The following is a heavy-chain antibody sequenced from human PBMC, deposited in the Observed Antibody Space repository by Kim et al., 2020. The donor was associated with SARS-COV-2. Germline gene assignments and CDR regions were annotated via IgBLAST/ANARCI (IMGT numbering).Heavy chain of an antibody. D-gene: IGHD3-10*01. V-gene: IGHV3-30*18. Sequence: GGSLRLSCAASGFTFSSYGMHWVRQAPGKGLEWVAVISYDGSNKYYAYSVKGRFTISRDNSKNTLYLQMNSLRAEDTAVYYCANIPRTTLLWFGESMNPYYYYGMDVWGQGTTVTVSS. J-gene: IGHJ6*02. CDR2: ISYDGSNK. CDR3: ANIPRTTLLWFGESMNPYYYYGMDV. CDR1: GFTFSSYG.